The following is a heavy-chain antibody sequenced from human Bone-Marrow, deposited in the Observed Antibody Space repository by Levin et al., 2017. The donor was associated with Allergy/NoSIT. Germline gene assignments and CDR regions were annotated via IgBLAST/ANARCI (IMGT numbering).Heavy chain of an antibody. CDR1: GFSFSSFS. CDR2: ISASAGTT. D-gene: IGHD3-3*01. J-gene: IGHJ4*02. CDR3: ATRSTNAGVGFYFNS. V-gene: IGHV3-23*01. Sequence: GGSLRLSCVGNGFSFSSFSMTWFRRTPGKGLGWISYISASAGTTYYADSVMGRFTVPRNNFQRPMSLEMTSLRASDPGQSFCATRSTNAGVGFYFNSWGRGTRITVSA.